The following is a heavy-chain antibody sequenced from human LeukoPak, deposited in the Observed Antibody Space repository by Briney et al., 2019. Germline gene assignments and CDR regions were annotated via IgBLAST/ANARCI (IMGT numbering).Heavy chain of an antibody. J-gene: IGHJ4*02. D-gene: IGHD3-22*01. CDR3: ARINRPYDYDSSGYYYLFDY. Sequence: RASVKVSCKASGYTFTGYYMHWVRQAPGQGLEWMGWINPNSGGTNYAQKFQGRVTMTRDTSISTAYMELSRLRSDDTAVYYCARINRPYDYDSSGYYYLFDYWGQGTLVTVSS. V-gene: IGHV1-2*02. CDR1: GYTFTGYY. CDR2: INPNSGGT.